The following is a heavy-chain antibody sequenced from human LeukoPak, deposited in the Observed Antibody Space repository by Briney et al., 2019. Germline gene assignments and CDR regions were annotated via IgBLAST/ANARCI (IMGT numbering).Heavy chain of an antibody. V-gene: IGHV4-61*02. CDR2: IYTSGST. D-gene: IGHD3-10*01. CDR3: ARVGYYGSGSYEDDNYYIDV. CDR1: GGSISSGCYY. Sequence: SETLSLTCAVSGGSISSGCYYWGWLRQPAGRGREWLGRIYTSGSTNYNPSLKCSVTISVDKSKNQFSLKRSSVTAADTSLYSGARVGYYGSGSYEDDNYYIDVGGKATTVTAPS. J-gene: IGHJ6*03.